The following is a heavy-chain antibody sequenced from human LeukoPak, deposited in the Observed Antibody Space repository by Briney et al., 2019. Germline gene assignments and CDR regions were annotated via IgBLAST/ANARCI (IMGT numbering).Heavy chain of an antibody. CDR3: ARGHWDDFWSGYSYNTLDY. D-gene: IGHD3-3*01. CDR2: INPNSGGT. V-gene: IGHV1-2*02. J-gene: IGHJ4*02. CDR1: GYTFTGYY. Sequence: ASVKVSCKASGYTFTGYYMHWVRQAPGQGLEWMGWINPNSGGTNYAQKFQGRVTMTRDTSISTAYMELSRLRSEDTAVYYCARGHWDDFWSGYSYNTLDYWGQGTLVTVSS.